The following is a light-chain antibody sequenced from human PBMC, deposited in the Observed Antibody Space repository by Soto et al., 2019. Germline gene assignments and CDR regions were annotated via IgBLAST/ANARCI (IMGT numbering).Light chain of an antibody. J-gene: IGLJ1*01. V-gene: IGLV1-40*01. CDR2: DNN. CDR3: QSYDSSLSGYV. Sequence: QSVLTQPPSVSGAPGQRVTISCTGSSSNIGAGFDVHWYQQLPGAAPKLLIYDNNTRPSGVPDRFSGSKSGTSASLAITGLQAEDEAVYYCQSYDSSLSGYVFGTGTKLTVL. CDR1: SSNIGAGFD.